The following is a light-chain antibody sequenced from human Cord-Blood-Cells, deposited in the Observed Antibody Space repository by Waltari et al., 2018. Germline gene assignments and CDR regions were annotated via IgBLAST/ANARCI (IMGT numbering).Light chain of an antibody. V-gene: IGLV2-14*01. CDR2: DVS. CDR3: SSYTSSSTVV. Sequence: QSALPQPASVSGSPGQSLTISCTGTSSDVGGYNYVSWYQQHPGKAPKLMIYDVSIRPSGVSNRFSGSKSGNTASLTISGLQAEDEADYYCSSYTSSSTVVFGGGTKLTVL. J-gene: IGLJ2*01. CDR1: SSDVGGYNY.